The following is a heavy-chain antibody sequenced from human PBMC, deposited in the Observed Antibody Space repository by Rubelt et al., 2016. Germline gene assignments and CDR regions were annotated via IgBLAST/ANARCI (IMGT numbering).Heavy chain of an antibody. CDR2: FDPEGGET. J-gene: IGHJ4*02. V-gene: IGHV1-24*01. Sequence: QVQLVQSGAEVKKPGASVKVSCKVSGYTITELSMHWVRQAPGKGLEWMGGFDPEGGETIYEQKFQGRVSMTEDTSTDTAYMALSSLRSEDTAVYYCAIRQPDYGDLDFDYWGQGTLVTVSS. CDR1: GYTITELS. CDR3: AIRQPDYGDLDFDY. D-gene: IGHD4-17*01.